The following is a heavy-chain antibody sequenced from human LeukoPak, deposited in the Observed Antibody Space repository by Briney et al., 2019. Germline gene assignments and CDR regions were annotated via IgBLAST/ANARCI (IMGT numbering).Heavy chain of an antibody. CDR2: IYYSGST. D-gene: IGHD1-26*01. J-gene: IGHJ6*02. Sequence: PSETLSLTCTVSGGSISSYYWSWIRQPPGKGLEWIGYIYYSGSTNYNPSLKSRVTISVDTSKNQFSLKLSSVTAADTAVYYCARVGELLIGYYYGMDVWGQGTTVTVSS. CDR1: GGSISSYY. CDR3: ARVGELLIGYYYGMDV. V-gene: IGHV4-59*01.